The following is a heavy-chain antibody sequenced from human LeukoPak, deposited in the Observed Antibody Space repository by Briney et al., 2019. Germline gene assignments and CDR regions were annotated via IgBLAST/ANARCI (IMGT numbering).Heavy chain of an antibody. CDR3: ARDATGAARRRGHFDY. CDR2: IYYSGST. Sequence: ASETLSLTCTVSGGSISSSSYYWGWIRQPPGKGLEWIGSIYYSGSTYYNPSLKSRVTISVDTSKNQFSLKLSSVTAADTAVYYCARDATGAARRRGHFDYWGQGTLVTVSS. CDR1: GGSISSSSYY. D-gene: IGHD6-6*01. J-gene: IGHJ4*02. V-gene: IGHV4-39*07.